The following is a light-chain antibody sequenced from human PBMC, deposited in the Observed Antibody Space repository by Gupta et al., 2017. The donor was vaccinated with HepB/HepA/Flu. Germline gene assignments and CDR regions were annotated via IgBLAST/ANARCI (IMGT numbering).Light chain of an antibody. CDR2: GNN. Sequence: QSVLTPPPSVSGAPGPTVPYFCTRTSSNIGAGYGGNWYQELPGKAPKLLIYGNNNRPSGVPDRFSGSKSGTSASLAITGLQAEDEADYYCQSYDSSLSGYVFGTGTKVTVL. CDR3: QSYDSSLSGYV. V-gene: IGLV1-40*01. CDR1: SSNIGAGYG. J-gene: IGLJ1*01.